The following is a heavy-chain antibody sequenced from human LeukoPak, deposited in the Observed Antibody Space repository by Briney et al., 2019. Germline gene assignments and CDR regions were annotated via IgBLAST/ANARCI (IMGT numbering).Heavy chain of an antibody. Sequence: GGSLRLSCAASRFTFSSYAMSWVRQAPGKGLEWVSGVSGNGAGTYYADSVKGRFTISRDNSKNTLYLQMSSLRAEDTAVYYCAKGGGASCYSGLFNWGQGTLVTVSS. CDR1: RFTFSSYA. J-gene: IGHJ4*02. V-gene: IGHV3-23*01. CDR3: AKGGGASCYSGLFN. D-gene: IGHD2-15*01. CDR2: VSGNGAGT.